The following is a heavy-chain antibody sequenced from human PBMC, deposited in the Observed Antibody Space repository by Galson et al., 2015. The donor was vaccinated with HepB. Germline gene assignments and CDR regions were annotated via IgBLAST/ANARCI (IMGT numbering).Heavy chain of an antibody. CDR3: ATTFSSGWLSN. CDR1: GYSFSSYW. Sequence: QSGAEVKKPGESLKISCKGSGYSFSSYWIGWVRQMPGKGLEWMGIIYPADSGTRYSPSFQGQVTISADKSTSTAYLQWSSLKATDTAMYYCATTFSSGWLSNWGQGTLVTVSS. CDR2: IYPADSGT. V-gene: IGHV5-51*03. J-gene: IGHJ4*02. D-gene: IGHD6-13*01.